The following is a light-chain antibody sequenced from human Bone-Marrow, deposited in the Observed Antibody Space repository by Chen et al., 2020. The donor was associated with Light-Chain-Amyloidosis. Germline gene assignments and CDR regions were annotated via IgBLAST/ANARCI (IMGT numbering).Light chain of an antibody. CDR2: END. Sequence: FMLTQPHSVSESPGKTVIISCTRSSGSIATNYVQWYQQRPGRSPTTVIYENDQRPSGVPDRFSGAIDRSSNSASLTIAGLKTEDEADYDCQSYQGSSQGVFGGGTKLTVL. V-gene: IGLV6-57*01. J-gene: IGLJ3*02. CDR3: QSYQGSSQGV. CDR1: SGSIATNY.